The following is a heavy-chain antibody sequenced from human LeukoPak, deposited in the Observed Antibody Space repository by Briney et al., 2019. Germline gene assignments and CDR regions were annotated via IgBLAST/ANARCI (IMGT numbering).Heavy chain of an antibody. J-gene: IGHJ4*02. Sequence: SETLSLTCTVSGGSISNYYWSWIRQPPGKGLEWIGYISYTGSTNYNPSLKSRVTISVDTSKNQFSLELNSVTAADTAVYYRARHTMKIGNDYWGQGTLVTVSS. CDR1: GGSISNYY. V-gene: IGHV4-59*08. CDR3: ARHTMKIGNDY. CDR2: ISYTGST. D-gene: IGHD1-26*01.